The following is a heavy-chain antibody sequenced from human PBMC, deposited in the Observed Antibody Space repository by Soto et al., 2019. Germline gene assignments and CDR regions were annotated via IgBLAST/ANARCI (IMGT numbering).Heavy chain of an antibody. V-gene: IGHV4-39*01. CDR3: ARHGVYCSGGSCYSDY. Sequence: QLQLQESGPGLVKPSETLSLTCTVSGGSISSSSYYWGWIRQPPGKGLEWIGSIYYSGSTYYNPSLKRRVTISVDTSKNQFSLKLSSVTAADTAVYYCARHGVYCSGGSCYSDYWGQGTLVTVSS. J-gene: IGHJ4*02. CDR2: IYYSGST. CDR1: GGSISSSSYY. D-gene: IGHD2-15*01.